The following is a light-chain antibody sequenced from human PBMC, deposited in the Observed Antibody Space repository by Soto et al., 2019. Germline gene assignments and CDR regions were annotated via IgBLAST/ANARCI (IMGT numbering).Light chain of an antibody. J-gene: IGKJ5*01. CDR3: QQYNKWPPIT. CDR2: GAS. Sequence: EIVMTQSPATLSVSRGERATLSCRARQSVSSNLAWYQQKPGQAPRLLIYGASTRATGIPARFSGGGSGTEFTLTISSLQSEDFAVYYCQQYNKWPPITLGQGTRLEIK. V-gene: IGKV3-15*01. CDR1: QSVSSN.